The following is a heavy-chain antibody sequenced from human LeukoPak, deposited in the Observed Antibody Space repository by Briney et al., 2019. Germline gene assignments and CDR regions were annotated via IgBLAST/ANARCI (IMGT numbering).Heavy chain of an antibody. D-gene: IGHD2-2*01. V-gene: IGHV3-30*02. CDR1: GFTFSSYG. J-gene: IGHJ6*03. Sequence: GGSLRLSCAASGFTFSSYGMHWVRQAPGKGLEWVAFIRYDGSNKYYADSVKGRFTISRDNSKNTLYLQMNSLRAEDTAVYYCARVGVVVPAAAIYYYYYMDVWGKGTTVTVSS. CDR3: ARVGVVVPAAAIYYYYYMDV. CDR2: IRYDGSNK.